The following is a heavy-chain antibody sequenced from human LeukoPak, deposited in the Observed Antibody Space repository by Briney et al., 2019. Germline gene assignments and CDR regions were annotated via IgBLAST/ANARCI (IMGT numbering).Heavy chain of an antibody. D-gene: IGHD3-3*01. J-gene: IGHJ5*02. V-gene: IGHV3-74*01. CDR3: ARVSYDFWRGPGNHWFDP. CDR2: INNNGSSK. Sequence: AGGSLRLSRAASGFTFTSYWMHWVRQAPGKGLVWVLRINNNGSSKSYADSVKGRFTVSRDNAKNTLYVQMNSLSVEATAVYYCARVSYDFWRGPGNHWFDPWGQGTLVTVSS. CDR1: GFTFTSYW.